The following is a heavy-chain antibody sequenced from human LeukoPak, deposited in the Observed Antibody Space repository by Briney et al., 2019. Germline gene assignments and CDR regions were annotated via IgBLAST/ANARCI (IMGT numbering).Heavy chain of an antibody. D-gene: IGHD6-6*01. Sequence: GGSLRLSCAASGFTFSSYGMHWVRQAPGKGLEWVAVIWYDGSNKYYADSVKGRFTISRDNSKNTLYLQVNSLRAEDSAMYYCAATYSSSGNWFDPWGQGTLVTVSS. J-gene: IGHJ5*02. V-gene: IGHV3-33*01. CDR3: AATYSSSGNWFDP. CDR2: IWYDGSNK. CDR1: GFTFSSYG.